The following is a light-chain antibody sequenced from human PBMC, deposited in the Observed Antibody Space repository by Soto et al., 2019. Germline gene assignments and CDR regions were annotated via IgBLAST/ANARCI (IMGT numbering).Light chain of an antibody. CDR1: QSVSSN. J-gene: IGKJ5*01. V-gene: IGKV3-20*01. CDR2: GVS. Sequence: VMTQSPATLSVSPGDRVTLSCRASQSVSSNLAWYQQKTGQAPRLLMYGVSSRATGIPARFTGSGSGTDLNLTISRLEPEDFAVYYCQKYGRSSITCGQGTRLEIK. CDR3: QKYGRSSIT.